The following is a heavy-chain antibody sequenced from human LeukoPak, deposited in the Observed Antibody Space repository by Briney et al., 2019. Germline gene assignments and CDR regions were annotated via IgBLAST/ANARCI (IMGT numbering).Heavy chain of an antibody. V-gene: IGHV1-2*02. CDR1: GYTFTGYY. CDR2: INPNSGDT. Sequence: ASVKVSCKASGYTFTGYYMHWVRQAPGQGLEWMGWINPNSGDTNYAQKFQDRVTMTRDTSISTAYMELSRLRSDDTAVYYCARGMEPYYYMDVWGKGTTVTVSS. CDR3: ARGMEPYYYMDV. J-gene: IGHJ6*03. D-gene: IGHD1-26*01.